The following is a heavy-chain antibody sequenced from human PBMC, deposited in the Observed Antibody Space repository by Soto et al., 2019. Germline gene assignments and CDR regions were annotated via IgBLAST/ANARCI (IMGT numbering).Heavy chain of an antibody. D-gene: IGHD2-2*02. CDR1: GFTFSSYG. Sequence: GGSLRLSCAASGFTFSSYGMHWVRQAPGKGLEWAAVIWYDGSNKYYADSVKGRFTISRDNSKNTLYLQMNSLRAEDTAVYYCARDSPGLADAIIHYYGMDVWGQGTTVTVSS. V-gene: IGHV3-33*01. J-gene: IGHJ6*02. CDR3: ARDSPGLADAIIHYYGMDV. CDR2: IWYDGSNK.